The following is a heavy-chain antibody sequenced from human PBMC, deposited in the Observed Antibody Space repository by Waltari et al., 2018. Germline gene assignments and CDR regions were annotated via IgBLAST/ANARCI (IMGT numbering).Heavy chain of an antibody. Sequence: QVQLVQSGAGVKKPGASVKVSCKASGYTFTGYYMHWVRQAPGQGLEWMGWINPNSGGTNYAQKFQGRVTMTRDTSISTAYMELSRLRSDDTAVYYCARGDIVVVPAAHVDVWGKGTTVTISS. CDR1: GYTFTGYY. CDR3: ARGDIVVVPAAHVDV. D-gene: IGHD2-2*01. V-gene: IGHV1-2*02. J-gene: IGHJ6*04. CDR2: INPNSGGT.